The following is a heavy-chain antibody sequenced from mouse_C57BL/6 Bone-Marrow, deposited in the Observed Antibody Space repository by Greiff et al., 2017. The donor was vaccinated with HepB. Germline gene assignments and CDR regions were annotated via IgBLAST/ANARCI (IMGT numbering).Heavy chain of an antibody. CDR1: GYTFTSYW. Sequence: VQLQQPGAELVKPGASVKMSCKASGYTFTSYWITWVKQSHGKSLEWIGLVYPYNGGTSYNQKFKGKATLTVDTSSSTAYMELNSLTSEDSAVYYCARPTAMDYWGQGTSVTVSS. J-gene: IGHJ4*01. CDR3: ARPTAMDY. CDR2: VYPYNGGT. V-gene: IGHV1-36*01.